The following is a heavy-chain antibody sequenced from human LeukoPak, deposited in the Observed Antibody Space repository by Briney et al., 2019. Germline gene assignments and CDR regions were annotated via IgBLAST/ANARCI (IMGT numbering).Heavy chain of an antibody. V-gene: IGHV4-4*08. CDR1: GGSISSYY. CDR2: IYNSGST. D-gene: IGHD3-10*01. CDR3: ARDRGVDYFYYGMDV. J-gene: IGHJ6*02. Sequence: SETLSLTCIVSGGSISSYYWSWIRQYPGEGLEWIGNIYNSGSTNYNPSLKSRVTISVDRSKNQFSLKLSSVTAADTAVYYCARDRGVDYFYYGMDVWGQGTTVTVSS.